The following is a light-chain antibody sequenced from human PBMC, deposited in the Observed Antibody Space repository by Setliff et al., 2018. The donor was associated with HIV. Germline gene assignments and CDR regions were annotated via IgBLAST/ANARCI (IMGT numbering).Light chain of an antibody. J-gene: IGLJ1*01. V-gene: IGLV2-14*03. Sequence: QSALTQPASVSGSPGQSITISCTGSTNDIGSFRYVSWYQQHPYKDPKLIIYEVTHRASGVSSRFSGSKSGSKASLTISGLQAEDEADYYCISYTVTATAIIGTGTKVTVL. CDR2: EVT. CDR1: TNDIGSFRY. CDR3: ISYTVTATAI.